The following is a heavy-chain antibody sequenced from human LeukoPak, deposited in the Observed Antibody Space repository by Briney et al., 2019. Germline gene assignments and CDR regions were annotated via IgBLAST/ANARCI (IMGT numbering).Heavy chain of an antibody. CDR3: AKVWSADFWSGYFTWFDP. CDR2: ISGSGGST. Sequence: GGSLRLSCTASGFTFSVYAMIWVRQAPEKGLEWVSGISGSGGSTYCADPVKGRFTISRDNSKNTLYLQMNSLRAEDTAVYYCAKVWSADFWSGYFTWFDPWGQGTLVTVSS. J-gene: IGHJ5*02. CDR1: GFTFSVYA. V-gene: IGHV3-23*01. D-gene: IGHD3-3*01.